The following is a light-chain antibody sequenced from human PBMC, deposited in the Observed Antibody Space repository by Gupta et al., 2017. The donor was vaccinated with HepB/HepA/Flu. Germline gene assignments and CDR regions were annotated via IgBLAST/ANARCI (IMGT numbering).Light chain of an antibody. CDR2: DVS. J-gene: IGLJ2*01. CDR1: SRHGGGYNY. V-gene: IGLV2-14*01. Sequence: SALTPPASVSRSPGQSLTISCTGPSRHGGGYNYVSWYQQHPGKAPKLMIYDVSSRHSGVSDRFSGSKSGYTAAVTITRLQAEDEADYYCNSDTSSSNNVVFGGGTKLTVL. CDR3: NSDTSSSNNVV.